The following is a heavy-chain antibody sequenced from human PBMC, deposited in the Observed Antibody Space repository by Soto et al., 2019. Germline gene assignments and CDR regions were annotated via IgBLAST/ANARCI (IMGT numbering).Heavy chain of an antibody. D-gene: IGHD6-6*01. J-gene: IGHJ6*03. CDR2: INHSGST. CDR1: GGSFSGYY. Sequence: SETLSLTCAVYGGSFSGYYWSWIRQPPGKGLEWIGEINHSGSTNYNPSLKSRVTISVDTSKNQFSLKLSSVTAADTAVYYCARAVVAARYYYYYYMDGWAKRTTVTGSS. V-gene: IGHV4-34*01. CDR3: ARAVVAARYYYYYYMDG.